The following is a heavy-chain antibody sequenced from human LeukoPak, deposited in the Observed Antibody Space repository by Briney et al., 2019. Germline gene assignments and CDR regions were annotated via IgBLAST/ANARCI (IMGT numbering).Heavy chain of an antibody. CDR2: IYGGGST. J-gene: IGHJ6*02. V-gene: IGHV3-53*01. D-gene: IGHD6-19*01. CDR3: TTGPGAVAGTYYYYGMDV. CDR1: GFTVSSNY. Sequence: PRGSLRLSCEASGFTVSSNYMSWVRQAPGKGLEWVSVIYGGGSTYYADSVKGRFTISRDTSKNTLYLQMNSLKTEDTAVYYCTTGPGAVAGTYYYYGMDVWGQGTTVTVSS.